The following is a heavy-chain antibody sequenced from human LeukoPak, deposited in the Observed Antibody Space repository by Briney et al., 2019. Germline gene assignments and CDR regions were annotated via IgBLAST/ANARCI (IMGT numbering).Heavy chain of an antibody. CDR2: IYYSGST. V-gene: IGHV4-59*01. CDR1: GGSISSYY. D-gene: IGHD6-13*01. CDR3: ARDSSSWTPGWFDP. Sequence: SETLSLTCTVSGGSISSYYWSWIRQPPGKGLEWIGYIYYSGSTNYNPSLKSRVTITVDTSKNQFSLKLSSVTAADTAVYYCARDSSSWTPGWFDPWGQGTLVTVSS. J-gene: IGHJ5*02.